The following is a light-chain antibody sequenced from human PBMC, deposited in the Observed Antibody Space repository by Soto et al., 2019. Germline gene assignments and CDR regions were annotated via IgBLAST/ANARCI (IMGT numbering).Light chain of an antibody. V-gene: IGLV4-69*01. CDR3: QTWATVEV. CDR1: SGHSTYA. Sequence: QLVLTQSPSASASLGASVKLTCTLSSGHSTYAIAWHQQQPEKGPRYLMKVNSDGSHRKGDGVPDRFSGSSSGAERHLTISSLQSEDEADYYCQTWATVEVFGEGTKVTVL. CDR2: VNSDGSH. J-gene: IGLJ3*02.